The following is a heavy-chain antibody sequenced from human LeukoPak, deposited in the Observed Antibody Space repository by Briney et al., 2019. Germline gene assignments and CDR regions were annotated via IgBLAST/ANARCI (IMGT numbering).Heavy chain of an antibody. V-gene: IGHV3-20*04. J-gene: IGHJ4*02. CDR1: GFTFDDYG. CDR2: INWNGGST. CDR3: ARAHIAVAGTVFDY. Sequence: GGSLRLSCAASGFTFDDYGMSWVRQAPGKGLEWVSGINWNGGSTGYADSVKGRFTISRDNAKNSLYLQMNSLRAEDTAVYYCARAHIAVAGTVFDYWGQGTLVTVSS. D-gene: IGHD6-19*01.